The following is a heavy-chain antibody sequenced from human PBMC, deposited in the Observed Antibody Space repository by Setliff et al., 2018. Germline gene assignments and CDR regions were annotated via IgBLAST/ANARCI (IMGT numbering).Heavy chain of an antibody. Sequence: PGGSLRLSCAASGFTFRSYAMSWVRQAPGKGLEWVSGVSGSGGSTYYAASVKGRFSISRDNSKNTLSLQMNSLRAEDTAIYYCAKYPSNSVYNYFDPWGQGTLVTVSS. J-gene: IGHJ5*02. CDR3: AKYPSNSVYNYFDP. D-gene: IGHD1-7*01. CDR2: VSGSGGST. CDR1: GFTFRSYA. V-gene: IGHV3-23*01.